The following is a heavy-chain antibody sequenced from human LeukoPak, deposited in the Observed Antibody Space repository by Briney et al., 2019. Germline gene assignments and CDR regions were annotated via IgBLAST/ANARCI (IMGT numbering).Heavy chain of an antibody. J-gene: IGHJ5*02. CDR3: TTSLGSFDP. Sequence: GGSLRLSCVASGFTFSTYWMTWVRQAPGKGLERVGRIKSKTDGGTTDYAAPVKGRFTISRDDSKNTLYLQMNSLKTEDTAVYYCTTSLGSFDPWGQGTLVTVSS. V-gene: IGHV3-15*01. CDR2: IKSKTDGGTT. D-gene: IGHD3-16*02. CDR1: GFTFSTYW.